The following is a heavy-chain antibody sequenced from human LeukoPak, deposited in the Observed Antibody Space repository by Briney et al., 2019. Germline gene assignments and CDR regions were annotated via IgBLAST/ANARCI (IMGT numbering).Heavy chain of an antibody. CDR1: GGSISSFY. V-gene: IGHV4-59*12. Sequence: SETLSLTCAVSGGSISSFYWSWVRQPPGKGLEWVGYISYGGGTTYNPSLKRRVSMSIDTSKNQFSLRLSSVTAADTAVYYCARERSKYQLLSSLYYYYYYMDVWGKGTTVTVSS. D-gene: IGHD2-2*01. CDR2: ISYGGGT. CDR3: ARERSKYQLLSSLYYYYYYMDV. J-gene: IGHJ6*03.